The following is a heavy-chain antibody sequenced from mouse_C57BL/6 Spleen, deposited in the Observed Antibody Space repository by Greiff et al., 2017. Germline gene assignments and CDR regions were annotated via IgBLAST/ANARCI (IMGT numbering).Heavy chain of an antibody. D-gene: IGHD1-1*01. J-gene: IGHJ3*01. CDR1: GYTFTSYW. V-gene: IGHV1-53*01. Sequence: QVQLQQPGTELVKPGASVKLSCKASGYTFTSYWMHWVKQRPGQGLEWIGNIIPSTGGTNYNEKFKSKATLTVDKSSSTAYMQLISLTSEDSAVYYCARGYYYCSSPWFAYWGQGTLVTVSA. CDR3: ARGYYYCSSPWFAY. CDR2: IIPSTGGT.